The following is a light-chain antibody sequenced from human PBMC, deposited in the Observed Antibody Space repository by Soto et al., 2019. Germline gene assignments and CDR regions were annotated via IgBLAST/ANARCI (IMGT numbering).Light chain of an antibody. CDR1: SSAVGGYNY. V-gene: IGLV2-11*01. CDR3: CSYAGSYTVV. CDR2: DVN. J-gene: IGLJ2*01. Sequence: QSALTQPRSVSGSPGQSVTISCTGTSSAVGGYNYVSWYQQHPGKAPKLMISDVNKRPTGVPDRFSGSKSGNTASLTISGLEAEDEADYYCCSYAGSYTVVLGGGTKLTVL.